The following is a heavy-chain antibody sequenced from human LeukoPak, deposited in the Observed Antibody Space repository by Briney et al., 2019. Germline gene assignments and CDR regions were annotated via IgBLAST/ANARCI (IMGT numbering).Heavy chain of an antibody. V-gene: IGHV3-7*01. CDR1: GFTFSSYW. CDR3: ARDPMYSSSWRTFDY. J-gene: IGHJ4*02. CDR2: IKQDGSEK. Sequence: GGSLRLSCAASGFTFSSYWMSWVRQAPGKGLEWVANIKQDGSEKYYVDSVKGRFTISRDNAKNSLYLQMNSLRAEDTAVYYCARDPMYSSSWRTFDYWGQGTLVTVSS. D-gene: IGHD6-13*01.